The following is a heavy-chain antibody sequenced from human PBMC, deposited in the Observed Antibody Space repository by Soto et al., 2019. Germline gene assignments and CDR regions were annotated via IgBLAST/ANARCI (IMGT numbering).Heavy chain of an antibody. Sequence: PGGSLRLSCAASGLTFSDYYMSWIRQAPGKGLEWGSDISSSTSYTNYADSVRGRFTISRDNAKYSLYLQMNSLRAEDTAVYYCACFPYPSGYSYYGMDVWGQGTTVTVS. J-gene: IGHJ6*02. CDR1: GLTFSDYY. CDR2: ISSSTSYT. CDR3: ACFPYPSGYSYYGMDV. V-gene: IGHV3-11*06. D-gene: IGHD3-16*01.